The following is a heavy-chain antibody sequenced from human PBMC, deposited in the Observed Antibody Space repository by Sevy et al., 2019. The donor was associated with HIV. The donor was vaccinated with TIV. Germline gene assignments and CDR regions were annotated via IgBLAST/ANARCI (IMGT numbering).Heavy chain of an antibody. Sequence: GGSLRLSCAASGFSFSSYGMYWVRQAPGKGLEWVARIGYDGSDKCYGDSVKGRVTISRDNSKKTLYLQMNSLRAEDTAVYYCAKNGDSPYYKYAMDIWGQGTTVTVS. CDR3: AKNGDSPYYKYAMDI. CDR1: GFSFSSYG. D-gene: IGHD4-17*01. J-gene: IGHJ6*02. CDR2: IGYDGSDK. V-gene: IGHV3-30*02.